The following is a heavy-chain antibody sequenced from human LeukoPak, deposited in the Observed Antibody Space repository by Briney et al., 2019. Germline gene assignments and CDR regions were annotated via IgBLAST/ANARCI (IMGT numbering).Heavy chain of an antibody. V-gene: IGHV4-34*01. D-gene: IGHD1-26*01. CDR1: GGSFSVYY. CDR3: ARGFGGGSYYTY. CDR2: INHSGST. J-gene: IGHJ4*02. Sequence: PETLSLTCAVYGGSFSVYYWSWIRQPPGKGLEWIGEINHSGSTNYNPSLKSRVTISVDTSKNQFSLKLSSVTAADTAVYYCARGFGGGSYYTYWGQGTLVTVSS.